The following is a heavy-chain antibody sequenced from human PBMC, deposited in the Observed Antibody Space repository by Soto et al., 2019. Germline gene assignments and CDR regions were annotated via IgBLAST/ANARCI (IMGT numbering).Heavy chain of an antibody. Sequence: QLQLQESGPGLVKPSETLSLTCAVSGGSISGSYYYWGWLRQSPGRGPEWIGSVFYTGFTSYNQSLGSRVSVSVDTSKNQFSLKVSAVTAADTAVYYCASSQKGYNWNYFNHWGQGALVTVAS. CDR3: ASSQKGYNWNYFNH. CDR1: GGSISGSYYY. J-gene: IGHJ4*02. CDR2: VFYTGFT. V-gene: IGHV4-39*01. D-gene: IGHD1-20*01.